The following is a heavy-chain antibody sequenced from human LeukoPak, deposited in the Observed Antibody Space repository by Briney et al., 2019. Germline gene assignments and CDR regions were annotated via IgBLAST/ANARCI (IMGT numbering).Heavy chain of an antibody. CDR1: GFTFSSYA. V-gene: IGHV3-23*01. CDR3: AKDDYGDYEVSDY. CDR2: IRGSGGST. D-gene: IGHD4-17*01. J-gene: IGHJ4*02. Sequence: GGSLRLSCAASGFTFSSYAMSWVRQAPGKGLEWVSAIRGSGGSTYYADSVKGRFTISRDNSKNTLYLQMNSLRAEDTAVYYCAKDDYGDYEVSDYWGQGTLVTVSS.